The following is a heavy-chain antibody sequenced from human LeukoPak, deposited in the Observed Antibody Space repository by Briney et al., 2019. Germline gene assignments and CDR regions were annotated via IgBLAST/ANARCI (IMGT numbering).Heavy chain of an antibody. V-gene: IGHV1-2*02. CDR2: INPNSGGT. J-gene: IGHJ5*02. D-gene: IGHD2-2*01. Sequence: ASVKVSCKASGYTFTGYYMHWVRQAPRQGLEWMGWINPNSGGTNYAQKFQGRVTMTRDTSISTAYMELSRLRSDDTAVYYCARGGDIVVVPAALSWFDPWGQGTLVTVSS. CDR3: ARGGDIVVVPAALSWFDP. CDR1: GYTFTGYY.